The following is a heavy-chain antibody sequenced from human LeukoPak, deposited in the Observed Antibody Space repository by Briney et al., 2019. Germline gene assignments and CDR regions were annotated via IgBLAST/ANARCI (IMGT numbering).Heavy chain of an antibody. D-gene: IGHD4/OR15-4a*01. V-gene: IGHV5-51*03. CDR3: AKYGGATGGYFYHGMDV. CDR2: IYPGDSDT. J-gene: IGHJ6*04. Sequence: GESLQIPCHASGYYITTYCITWVRQMPGKGLEWMGIIYPGDSDTRYSPCFQGHVPIPADKYTSTAYLQWGSLKDSDTAMYYCAKYGGATGGYFYHGMDVWGKGTAVTVS. CDR1: GYYITTYC.